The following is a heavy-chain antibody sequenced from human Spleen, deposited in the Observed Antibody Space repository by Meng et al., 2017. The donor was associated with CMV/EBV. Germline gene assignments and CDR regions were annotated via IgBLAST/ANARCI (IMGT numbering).Heavy chain of an antibody. J-gene: IGHJ4*02. CDR3: ARDSRAYCSSTSCSPYHFDC. V-gene: IGHV1-18*01. CDR2: ISPYNANT. D-gene: IGHD2-2*01. CDR1: FTPYG. Sequence: FTPYGITWVRQAPGQGLEWMGWISPYNANTNYAQKFQGRVTMTIDTSTSRVYMELRSLTSDDTAVYYCARDSRAYCSSTSCSPYHFDCWGQGTLVTVSS.